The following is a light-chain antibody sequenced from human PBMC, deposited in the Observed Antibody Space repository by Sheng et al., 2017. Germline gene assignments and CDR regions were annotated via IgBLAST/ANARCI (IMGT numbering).Light chain of an antibody. J-gene: IGKJ3*01. Sequence: DIVMTQSPDSLAVSLGERATINCKSSQSVYSSNKKSYLAWYQQKPGQPPKLLIYWASTRESGVPDRFSGSGSGTDFTLTISSLQAEDVAVYYCQQYYTTPFTFGPLGP. CDR1: QSVYSSNKKSY. CDR3: QQYYTTPFT. CDR2: WAS. V-gene: IGKV4-1*01.